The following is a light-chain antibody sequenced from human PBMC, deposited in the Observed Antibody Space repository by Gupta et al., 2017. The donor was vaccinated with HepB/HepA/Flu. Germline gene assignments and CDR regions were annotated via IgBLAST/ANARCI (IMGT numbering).Light chain of an antibody. CDR3: QQYYSTPIT. CDR1: QSVLYSSNNKNY. CDR2: WAS. V-gene: IGKV4-1*01. J-gene: IGKJ5*01. Sequence: DIVMTQSPDSLAVSLGERATINCKSSQSVLYSSNNKNYLAWYQQKPGQPPKLLIYWASTRESGVPDRFRGSGSGTDFTLTIRTLQAEDVAVYYCQQYYSTPITFGQGTRLEIK.